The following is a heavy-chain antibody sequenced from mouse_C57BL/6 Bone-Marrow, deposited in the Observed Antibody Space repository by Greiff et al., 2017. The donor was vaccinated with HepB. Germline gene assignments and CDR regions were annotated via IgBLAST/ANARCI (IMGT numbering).Heavy chain of an antibody. CDR3: ARHEVDGDAMDY. Sequence: VHLVESGAELVKPGASVKLSCKASGYTFTEYTIHWVKQRSGQGLEWIGWFYPGSGSIKYNEKFKDKATLTADKSSSTVYMELSRLTSEDSAVYFCARHEVDGDAMDYWGQGTSVTVSS. D-gene: IGHD2-3*01. CDR2: FYPGSGSI. V-gene: IGHV1-62-2*01. J-gene: IGHJ4*01. CDR1: GYTFTEYT.